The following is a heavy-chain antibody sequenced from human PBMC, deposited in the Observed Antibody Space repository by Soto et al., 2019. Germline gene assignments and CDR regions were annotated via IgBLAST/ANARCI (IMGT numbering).Heavy chain of an antibody. CDR3: ARDVAVLRFLEWSQNWFDP. CDR1: GFTFSSYS. Sequence: EVQLVESGGGLVKPGGSLRLSCAASGFTFSSYSMNWVRQAPGKGLEWVSSISSSSSYIYYADSVKGRFTISRDNAKNSLYLQMNSLRAEDTAVYYCARDVAVLRFLEWSQNWFDPWGQGTLVTVSS. CDR2: ISSSSSYI. V-gene: IGHV3-21*01. D-gene: IGHD3-3*01. J-gene: IGHJ5*02.